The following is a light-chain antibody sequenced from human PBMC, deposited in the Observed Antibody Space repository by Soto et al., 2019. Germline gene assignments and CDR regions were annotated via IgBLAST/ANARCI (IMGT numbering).Light chain of an antibody. J-gene: IGKJ3*01. V-gene: IGKV3-11*01. CDR2: DAS. CDR1: QSVSTY. Sequence: EIVLTQSPATLSLSPGERATLSCRASQSVSTYLAWYQQKPGQAPRLLIFDASKRAIGIPARFSGSGSGTDFTLTISSLEPEDFAVYYCQQRSRGFGPATKVDTK. CDR3: QQRSRG.